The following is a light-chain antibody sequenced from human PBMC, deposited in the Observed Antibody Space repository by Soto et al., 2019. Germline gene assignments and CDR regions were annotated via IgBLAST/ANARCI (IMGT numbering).Light chain of an antibody. CDR3: QQYNSFWA. Sequence: DIQMTQSPSTLSASVGDRVTITCRASQSISSWLAWYQQKPGKAPNLLIYKASSLESGVPSRFSGSGSGTEVTLTISSLQPDDFANYYCQQYNSFWAFGQGTKVEIK. V-gene: IGKV1-5*03. CDR2: KAS. CDR1: QSISSW. J-gene: IGKJ1*01.